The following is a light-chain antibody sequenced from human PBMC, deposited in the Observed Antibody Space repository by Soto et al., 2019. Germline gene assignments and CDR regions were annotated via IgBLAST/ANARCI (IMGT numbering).Light chain of an antibody. J-gene: IGKJ2*01. CDR1: QSVSSNY. Sequence: EIVLTQSPGTLSLSPGERATLSCRASQSVSSNYLAWYRQKPGQAPSLLIYGASTRATGIPDRFSGSGSGTDFTLTISRLEPEDFAVYYCQQYGGSPPYTFGQGTKLEIK. CDR2: GAS. CDR3: QQYGGSPPYT. V-gene: IGKV3-20*01.